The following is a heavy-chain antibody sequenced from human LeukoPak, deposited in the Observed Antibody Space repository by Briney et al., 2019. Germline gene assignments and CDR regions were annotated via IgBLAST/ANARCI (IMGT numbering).Heavy chain of an antibody. CDR3: AKADRDGYNYLDY. J-gene: IGHJ4*02. CDR2: ISYDGSNK. CDR1: GFTFSSYG. V-gene: IGHV3-30*18. D-gene: IGHD5-24*01. Sequence: GRSLRLSCAASGFTFSSYGMHWDRQAPGKGLEWVAVISYDGSNKYYADSVKGRFTISRDNSKNTLYLQMNSLRAEDTAVYYCAKADRDGYNYLDYWGQGTLVTVSS.